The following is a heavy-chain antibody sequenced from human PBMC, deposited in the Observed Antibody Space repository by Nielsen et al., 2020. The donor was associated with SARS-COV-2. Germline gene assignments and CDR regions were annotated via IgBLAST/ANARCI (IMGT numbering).Heavy chain of an antibody. CDR1: GGSISSSSYY. D-gene: IGHD5-18*01. V-gene: IGHV4-39*07. Sequence: GSLRLSCTVSGGSISSSSYYWGWIRQPPGKGLEWIGSIYYSGSTYYNPSLKSRVTISVDTSKNQFSLKLSSVTAADTAVYYCARVPGIQLWSTNPGDYWGQGTLVTVSS. CDR2: IYYSGST. CDR3: ARVPGIQLWSTNPGDY. J-gene: IGHJ4*02.